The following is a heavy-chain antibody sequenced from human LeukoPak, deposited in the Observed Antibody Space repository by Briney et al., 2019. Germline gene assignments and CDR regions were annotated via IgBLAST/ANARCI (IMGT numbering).Heavy chain of an antibody. D-gene: IGHD3-3*01. CDR3: ARDYGYDFWSGYYYYFDY. V-gene: IGHV3-48*01. CDR2: ISSSSSSTI. CDR1: GFTFSSYS. J-gene: IGHJ4*02. Sequence: GGSLRLSCAASGFTFSSYSMNWVRQAPGKGLEWVSYISSSSSSTIYYADSVKGRFTISRDNAKNSLYLQMNSLRAEDTAVYYCARDYGYDFWSGYYYYFDYWGQGTLVTVSS.